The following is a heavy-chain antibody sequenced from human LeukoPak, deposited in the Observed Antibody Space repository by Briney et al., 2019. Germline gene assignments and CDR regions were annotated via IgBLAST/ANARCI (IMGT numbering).Heavy chain of an antibody. Sequence: AAVKVSCKASGHTFSDYYIHWVRQAPGQGLEWMGWIGPNSGGTNCAQKFQGRVTMTRDTSISTDYMELSRLRSDDTAVYYCARGYCSSGSCYVGWFDPWGQGTLVTVSS. D-gene: IGHD2-2*01. CDR1: GHTFSDYY. CDR3: ARGYCSSGSCYVGWFDP. V-gene: IGHV1-2*02. J-gene: IGHJ5*02. CDR2: IGPNSGGT.